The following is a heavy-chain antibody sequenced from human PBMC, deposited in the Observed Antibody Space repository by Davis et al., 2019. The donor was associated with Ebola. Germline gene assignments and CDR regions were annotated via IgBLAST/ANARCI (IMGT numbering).Heavy chain of an antibody. CDR2: ISYDGSNK. J-gene: IGHJ6*02. CDR1: GFTFSSYA. D-gene: IGHD5/OR15-5a*01. CDR3: ARELYDRYYYGMDV. Sequence: PGGSLRLSCAASGFTFSSYAMHWVRQAPGKGLEWVAVISYDGSNKYYADSVKGRFTISRDNSKNTLYLQMNSLRAEDTAVYYCARELYDRYYYGMDVWGQGTTVTVSS. V-gene: IGHV3-30-3*01.